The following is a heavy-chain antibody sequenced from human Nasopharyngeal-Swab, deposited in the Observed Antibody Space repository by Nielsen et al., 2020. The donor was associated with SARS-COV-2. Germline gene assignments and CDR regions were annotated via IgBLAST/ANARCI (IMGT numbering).Heavy chain of an antibody. CDR3: ARDVRFLEWSIGFDY. D-gene: IGHD3-3*01. Sequence: ASVKVSCKASGYTFTSYDINWVRQATGQGLEWMGWMNPNSGNTGYAQRFQGRVTMTRDTSTSTVYMELSSLRSEDTAVYYCARDVRFLEWSIGFDYWGQGTLVTVSS. CDR1: GYTFTSYD. J-gene: IGHJ4*02. V-gene: IGHV1-8*01. CDR2: MNPNSGNT.